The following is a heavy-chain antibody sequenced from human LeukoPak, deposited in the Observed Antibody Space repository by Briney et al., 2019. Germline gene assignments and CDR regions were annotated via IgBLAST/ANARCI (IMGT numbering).Heavy chain of an antibody. CDR3: YVGATGPYYYGMDV. CDR1: GFTFSSYA. CDR2: ISGSGGST. J-gene: IGHJ6*02. Sequence: GGSLRLSCAASGFTFSSYAMSWVRQAPGKGLEWVSAISGSGGSTYYADSVKGRFTISRDNSKNTLYLQMNSLRAEDTAVYYCYVGATGPYYYGMDVWGQGTTVTVSS. D-gene: IGHD1-26*01. V-gene: IGHV3-23*01.